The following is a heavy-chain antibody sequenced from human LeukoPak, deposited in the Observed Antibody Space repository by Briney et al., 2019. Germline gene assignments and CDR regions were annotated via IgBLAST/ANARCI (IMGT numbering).Heavy chain of an antibody. J-gene: IGHJ3*02. CDR3: ARTYYDSSGYDAFDI. CDR2: IWYDGSNK. Sequence: GGSLRLSCAASGFTFSSYGMHWVRQAPGKGLEWVAVIWYDGSNKYYADSVKGRFTISRDNSKNTLYLQMNSLRAGGTAVYYCARTYYDSSGYDAFDIWGQGTMVTVSS. CDR1: GFTFSSYG. D-gene: IGHD3-22*01. V-gene: IGHV3-33*01.